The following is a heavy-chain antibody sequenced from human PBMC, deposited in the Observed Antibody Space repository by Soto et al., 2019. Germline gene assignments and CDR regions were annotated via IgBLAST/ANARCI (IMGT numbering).Heavy chain of an antibody. D-gene: IGHD6-6*01. CDR2: INPNSGGT. Sequence: ASVKVSCKASGYTFTGYYMHWVRQAPGQGLEWMGWINPNSGGTNYAQKFQGWVTMTRDTSISTAYMELSRLRSDDTAVYYCARDFIGVAARPFNYYYYGMDAWGQGTTVTVSS. CDR1: GYTFTGYY. V-gene: IGHV1-2*04. J-gene: IGHJ6*02. CDR3: ARDFIGVAARPFNYYYYGMDA.